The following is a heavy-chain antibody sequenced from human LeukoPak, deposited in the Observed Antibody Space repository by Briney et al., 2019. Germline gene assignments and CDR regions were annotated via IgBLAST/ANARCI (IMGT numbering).Heavy chain of an antibody. CDR1: GFTVSSNY. D-gene: IGHD1-26*01. CDR3: ARVQGARTYYFDY. J-gene: IGHJ4*02. V-gene: IGHV3-53*01. CDR2: IYSGGST. Sequence: PGRSLRLSCAASGFTVSSNYMSWVRQAPGKGLEWVSVIYSGGSTYYADSVKGRYTISRDNSKNTLYLQMNSLRAEDTAVYYCARVQGARTYYFDYWGQGTLVTVSS.